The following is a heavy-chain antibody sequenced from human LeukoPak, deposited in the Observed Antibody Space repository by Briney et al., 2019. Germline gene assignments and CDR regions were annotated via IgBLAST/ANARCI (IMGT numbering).Heavy chain of an antibody. CDR1: GYTFTGYY. V-gene: IGHV1-46*01. D-gene: IGHD2-2*01. Sequence: ASVKVSCKASGYTFTGYYMHSVRHAPQQGLDWMGIINPSGGSTSYAQKFQGRVTMTRDMSTSTDYMELSSLRSEDTAVYYCARDGSTSRYFDYWGQGTLVTVSS. CDR2: INPSGGST. CDR3: ARDGSTSRYFDY. J-gene: IGHJ4*02.